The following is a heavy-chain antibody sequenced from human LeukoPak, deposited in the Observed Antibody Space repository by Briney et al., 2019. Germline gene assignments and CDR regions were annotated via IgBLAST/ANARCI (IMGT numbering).Heavy chain of an antibody. J-gene: IGHJ5*02. CDR2: IYYSGST. Sequence: SETLSLTCTVSGYSISSGYYWSWIRQPPGKGLEWIGYIYYSGSTYYNPSLKSRVTISVDTSKNQFSLKLSSVTAADTAVYYCASYYDSVDPWGQGTLVTVSS. D-gene: IGHD3-22*01. V-gene: IGHV4-30-4*08. CDR3: ASYYDSVDP. CDR1: GYSISSGYY.